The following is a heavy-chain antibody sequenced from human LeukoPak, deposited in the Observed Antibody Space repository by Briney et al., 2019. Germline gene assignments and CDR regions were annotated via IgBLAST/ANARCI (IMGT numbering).Heavy chain of an antibody. CDR2: INLSGST. CDR3: ARGSNHDFSSGYYTVAYHYMDV. V-gene: IGHV4-34*01. D-gene: IGHD3-3*01. CDR1: GGSFSGYY. J-gene: IGHJ6*03. Sequence: SETLSLTCAVYGGSFSGYYWSWIRQPPGKGLEWIGEINLSGSTNYNPSLKSRVTISIDTSKNQFSLKLSPVTAADTAVYYCARGSNHDFSSGYYTVAYHYMDVWDKGTTVTVSS.